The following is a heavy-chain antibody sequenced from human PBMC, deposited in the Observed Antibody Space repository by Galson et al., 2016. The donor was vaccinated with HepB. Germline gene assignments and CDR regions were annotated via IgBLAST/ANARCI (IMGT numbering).Heavy chain of an antibody. Sequence: SLRLSCAASGFTFSTYAMNWVRQAPGKGLEWVSGISDNGGSTYYADSVKGRFTISRDNSKNTLYLQMNSQRAEDTAVYYCAGEGASGYALDYWGQGTLVTVSS. CDR2: ISDNGGST. CDR3: AGEGASGYALDY. J-gene: IGHJ4*02. V-gene: IGHV3-23*01. CDR1: GFTFSTYA. D-gene: IGHD6-25*01.